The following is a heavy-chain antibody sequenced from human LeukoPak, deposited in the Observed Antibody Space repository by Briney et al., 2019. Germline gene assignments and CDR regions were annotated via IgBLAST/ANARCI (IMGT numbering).Heavy chain of an antibody. D-gene: IGHD5-18*01. V-gene: IGHV4-59*01. Sequence: SETLSLTCTVSGGSISSYYWSWIRQPPGKGLEWIGYIYYSGSTNYNPSLKSRVTISVDTSKNQFSLKLSSVTAADTAVYYCARALPHRYSYGYGAFDYWGQGTQVTVSS. CDR2: IYYSGST. CDR3: ARALPHRYSYGYGAFDY. CDR1: GGSISSYY. J-gene: IGHJ4*02.